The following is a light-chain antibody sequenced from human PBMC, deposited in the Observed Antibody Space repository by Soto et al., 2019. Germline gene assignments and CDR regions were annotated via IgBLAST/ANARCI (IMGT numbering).Light chain of an antibody. CDR1: NSDVGGYNY. CDR3: SSYAGSNWYV. CDR2: EVN. V-gene: IGLV2-8*01. J-gene: IGLJ1*01. Sequence: QSVLTQPPSASGSPGQSVTISCTGTNSDVGGYNYVSWYQQYPGKAPKLIIYEVNERPSGVPDRFSGSKSGNTASLTVSELQTADEADYYCSSYAGSNWYVFGTGTKVTV.